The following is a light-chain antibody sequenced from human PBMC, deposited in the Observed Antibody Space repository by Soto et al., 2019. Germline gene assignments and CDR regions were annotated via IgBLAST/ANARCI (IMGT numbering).Light chain of an antibody. V-gene: IGKV3-20*01. CDR2: DTS. J-gene: IGKJ2*01. CDR3: HHYYGSFRGFA. Sequence: ETVLAQSPGTLSLSPGERATLSCRASHNITNNYLAWYQQKPGQAPRLLIYDTSSRAIGIPDKFSGSGSGTDFTLTISRLEPEDFAVYYCHHYYGSFRGFAFGQGTKLEIK. CDR1: HNITNNY.